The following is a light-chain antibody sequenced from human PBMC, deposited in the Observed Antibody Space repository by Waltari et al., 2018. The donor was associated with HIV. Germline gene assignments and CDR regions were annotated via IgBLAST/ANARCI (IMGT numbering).Light chain of an antibody. CDR2: INSDGSH. Sequence: QLVLTQSPSASASLGASVKLPCTLNSGHSNYAIAWHQQQPETGPRFLMKINSDGSHNKGDGIPDRFSGSSSGAERYLTISSLRSEDEADYYCQTWGNGTWVFGGGTKVTVL. J-gene: IGLJ3*02. CDR3: QTWGNGTWV. V-gene: IGLV4-69*01. CDR1: SGHSNYA.